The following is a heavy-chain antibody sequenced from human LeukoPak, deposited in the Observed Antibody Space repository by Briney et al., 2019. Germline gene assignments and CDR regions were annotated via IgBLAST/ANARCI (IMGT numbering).Heavy chain of an antibody. CDR1: GFTFNNAW. Sequence: SGGSLRLSCAASGFTFNNAWMSWVRQAPGKGLEWVGRIKSKTDGGTADYVAPVKGRFTISRDDAKNTVYLEMNSLKIEDTAVYFCTTGGSWYDPGHWGQGTLVTVSS. CDR2: IKSKTDGGTA. CDR3: TTGGSWYDPGH. D-gene: IGHD6-13*01. V-gene: IGHV3-15*01. J-gene: IGHJ4*02.